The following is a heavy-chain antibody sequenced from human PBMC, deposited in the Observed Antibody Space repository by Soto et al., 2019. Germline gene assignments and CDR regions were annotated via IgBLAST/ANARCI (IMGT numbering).Heavy chain of an antibody. CDR2: MYPGDSDT. V-gene: IGHV5-51*01. CDR1: GYDFNTNW. Sequence: GESLKISCSASGYDFNTNWFGWGRQLPGKGLEWVGIMYPGDSDTRYNPSLQGHVTLSADVTVSTAFLQWRSLKTSDTGMYFYARLPRDCNKTSCYYADHWGHGTQVTVSS. D-gene: IGHD2-2*01. CDR3: ARLPRDCNKTSCYYADH. J-gene: IGHJ4*01.